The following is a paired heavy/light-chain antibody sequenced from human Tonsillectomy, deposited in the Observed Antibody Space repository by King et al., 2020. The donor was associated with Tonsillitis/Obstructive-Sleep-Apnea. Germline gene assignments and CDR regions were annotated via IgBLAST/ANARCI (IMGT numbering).Heavy chain of an antibody. Sequence: EVQVVESGGGLVQPGGSLRLSCAGSGFTFSNYAMSWVRQAPGKGLEWVSVISGSGGGTFYADSVKGRFTISRDNSKNTLYLQMNSLRAEDTAVYYCAKDLRGGCSTTSCSPPDCWGQGTLVTVSS. CDR3: AKDLRGGCSTTSCSPPDC. J-gene: IGHJ4*02. CDR1: GFTFSNYA. D-gene: IGHD2-2*01. V-gene: IGHV3-23*04. CDR2: ISGSGGGT.
Light chain of an antibody. CDR3: QQSYSAPIT. CDR2: DAS. J-gene: IGKJ5*01. V-gene: IGKV1-39*01. CDR1: QSIATH. Sequence: DIQMTQSPSSLSASVGDRVTIACRASQSIATHLNWFQQKPGKAPKLLIYDASSLQSGVPSRFSGSGSGTDFTLAINSLQPEDFASYYCQQSYSAPITFGQGTRLEMK.